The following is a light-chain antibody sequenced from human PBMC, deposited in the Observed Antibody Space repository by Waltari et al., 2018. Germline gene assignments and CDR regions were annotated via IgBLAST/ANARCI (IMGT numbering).Light chain of an antibody. CDR3: QQSHSAPLA. J-gene: IGKJ4*01. CDR2: AAS. V-gene: IGKV1-39*01. CDR1: RAITNY. Sequence: DIQMTQSPSSVSASVGDRVTITCRASRAITNYVNWYQQRPGLAPKLLIYAASTLQGGVPNRFSGSGSGTDFTLTISSLQIEDFATYYCQQSHSAPLAFGGGTRLEI.